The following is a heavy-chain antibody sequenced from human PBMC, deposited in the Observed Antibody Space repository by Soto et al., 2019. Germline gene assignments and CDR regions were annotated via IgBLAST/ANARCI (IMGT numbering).Heavy chain of an antibody. V-gene: IGHV1-18*01. CDR2: ISAYNGNT. Sequence: QVQLVQSGAEVKKPGASVKVSCKASGYTFTSYGISWVRQAPGQGLEWMGWISAYNGNTNYAQKLQGRVTMTTDTATSTAYMELRSLRSDDTAVYYCARDGDFWSGYPQYYYYGMDVWGQGTTVTVSS. CDR3: ARDGDFWSGYPQYYYYGMDV. CDR1: GYTFTSYG. J-gene: IGHJ6*02. D-gene: IGHD3-3*01.